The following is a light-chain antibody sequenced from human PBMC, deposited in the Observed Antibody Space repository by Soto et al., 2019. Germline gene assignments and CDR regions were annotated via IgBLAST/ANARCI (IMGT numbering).Light chain of an antibody. CDR2: GAS. V-gene: IGKV3-20*01. Sequence: EIVLWQSPGTVSLSPGERGTLSCRASQSVSSYLAWYQQKPGQAPRLLIYGASNRATGIPDRFSGSGSGTDFTLTISRLEPEDSAVYYRQHHGRTPPTFGQGTKVDIK. CDR3: QHHGRTPPT. CDR1: QSVSSY. J-gene: IGKJ1*01.